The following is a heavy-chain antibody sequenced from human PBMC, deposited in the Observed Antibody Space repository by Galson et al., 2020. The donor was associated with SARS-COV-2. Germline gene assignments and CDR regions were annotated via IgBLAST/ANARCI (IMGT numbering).Heavy chain of an antibody. CDR3: AKGPNSYSTAWFGIDY. Sequence: GGSLRLSCAASGFTFDDYAMHWARQAPGKGLEWVSSITWNSKTIAYADSVKGRFTISRDNAKNSLYVQMNSLRVEDTAMYYCAKGPNSYSTAWFGIDYWGQGTLVTVSS. J-gene: IGHJ4*02. D-gene: IGHD3-10*01. V-gene: IGHV3-9*01. CDR1: GFTFDDYA. CDR2: ITWNSKTI.